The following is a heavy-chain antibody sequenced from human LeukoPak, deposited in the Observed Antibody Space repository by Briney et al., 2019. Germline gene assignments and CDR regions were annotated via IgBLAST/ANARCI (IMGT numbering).Heavy chain of an antibody. CDR1: GFTFSDYY. V-gene: IGHV3-11*04. D-gene: IGHD3-10*01. CDR3: ARRFYGSGSYFFIDY. Sequence: PGGSLRPSCAASGFTFSDYYMSWIRQAPGKGLEWVSYISSSGSTIYYADSVKGRFTISRDNAKNSLYLQMNSLRAEDTAVYYCARRFYGSGSYFFIDYWGQGSLVTVSS. CDR2: ISSSGSTI. J-gene: IGHJ4*02.